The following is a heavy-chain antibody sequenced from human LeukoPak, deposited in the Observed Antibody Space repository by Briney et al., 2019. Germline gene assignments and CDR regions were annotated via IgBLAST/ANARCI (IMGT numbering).Heavy chain of an antibody. D-gene: IGHD5-18*01. CDR1: GFTFSSYG. CDR3: AKDQGDTAMVRAFDY. J-gene: IGHJ4*02. CDR2: ISYDGSNK. V-gene: IGHV3-30*18. Sequence: GGSLRLSCAASGFTFSSYGMHWVRQAPGKGLEWVAVISYDGSNKYYADSVKGRFTISRDNSKNTLYLQMNSLRAEDTAVYYCAKDQGDTAMVRAFDYWGQGTLVTVSS.